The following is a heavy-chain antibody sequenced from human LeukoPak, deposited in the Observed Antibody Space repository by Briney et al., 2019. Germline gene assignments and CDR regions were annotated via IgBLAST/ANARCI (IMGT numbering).Heavy chain of an antibody. Sequence: GESLKISCQGSGYSFANYWIGWVRQMPGKGLEWMGIVYPDDSDTRYSPSFQGQVTISAGKSISTAYLQWSSLKASDTAMHYCARHVRVYYDSSGSPRYNWFDPWGQGTLVTVSS. CDR3: ARHVRVYYDSSGSPRYNWFDP. CDR1: GYSFANYW. V-gene: IGHV5-51*01. J-gene: IGHJ5*02. CDR2: VYPDDSDT. D-gene: IGHD3-22*01.